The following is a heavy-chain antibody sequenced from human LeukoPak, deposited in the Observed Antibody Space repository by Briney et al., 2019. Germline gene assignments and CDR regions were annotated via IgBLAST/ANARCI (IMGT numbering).Heavy chain of an antibody. CDR2: ITKQSDYV. V-gene: IGHV3-21*01. J-gene: IGHJ3*02. CDR1: GFRLSDFN. CDR3: ARDGMATLGIASFDI. Sequence: GGSLRLSCAASGFRLSDFNMNWVRQAPGKGLEWVSSITKQSDYVYYADSVTGRFTISRDNAQNSLFLQMNSLRADDTAVYYCARDGMATLGIASFDIWGQGTWSPSLQ. D-gene: IGHD5-24*01.